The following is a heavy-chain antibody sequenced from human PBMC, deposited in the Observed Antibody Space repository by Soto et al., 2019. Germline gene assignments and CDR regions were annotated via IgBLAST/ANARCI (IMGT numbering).Heavy chain of an antibody. CDR1: GFTFSSYG. V-gene: IGHV3-30*18. D-gene: IGHD5-18*01. Sequence: GGSLRLSCAASGFTFSSYGMHWVRQAPGKGLEWVAVISYDGSNKYYADSVKGRFTISRDNSKNTLYLQMNSLRAEDTAVYYCAKERRIQLWLMRHYYYGMDVWGQGTTVTVSS. J-gene: IGHJ6*02. CDR3: AKERRIQLWLMRHYYYGMDV. CDR2: ISYDGSNK.